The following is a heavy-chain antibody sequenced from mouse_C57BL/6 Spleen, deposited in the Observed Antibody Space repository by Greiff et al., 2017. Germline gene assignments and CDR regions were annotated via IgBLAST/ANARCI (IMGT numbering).Heavy chain of an antibody. V-gene: IGHV1-69*01. Sequence: QVQLQQPGAELVMPGASVKLSCKASGYTFTSYWMHWVKQRPGQGLEWIGEIDPSDSYTNYNQKFKGKSTLTVDKSSSTAYMQLSSLTSEDSAVYYCARNGFPFDDWGPGTTLTVSS. J-gene: IGHJ2*01. CDR1: GYTFTSYW. CDR2: IDPSDSYT. CDR3: ARNGFPFDD. D-gene: IGHD2-2*01.